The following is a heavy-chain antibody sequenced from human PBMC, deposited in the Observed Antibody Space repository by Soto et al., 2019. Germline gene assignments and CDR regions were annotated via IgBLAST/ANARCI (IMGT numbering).Heavy chain of an antibody. V-gene: IGHV3-23*01. J-gene: IGHJ4*02. CDR2: ISASGDYT. D-gene: IGHD2-15*01. CDR1: GFTFGAYT. Sequence: LRFSCAAFGFTFGAYTMSWVRQAPGKGLEWVSLISASGDYTNSADPVKGRFTISRDNSKNTLYLEMNSLRAEDTAVYYCARDRQVAHWGQGTLVTVSS. CDR3: ARDRQVAH.